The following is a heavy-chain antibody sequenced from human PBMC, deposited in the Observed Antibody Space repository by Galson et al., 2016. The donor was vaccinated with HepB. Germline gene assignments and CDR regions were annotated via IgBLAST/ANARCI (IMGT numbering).Heavy chain of an antibody. CDR3: ARNYYGSGSYYTSFDN. J-gene: IGHJ4*02. Sequence: CAISGDSVSSNSAAWNWIRQSPSRGLEWLGRTYYRSTWYSDYAVYVKSRITINIDTSKNQFSLQLNSVTPEDTAVYYCARNYYGSGSYYTSFDNWGQGTLVTVSS. CDR2: TYYRSTWYS. V-gene: IGHV6-1*01. D-gene: IGHD3-10*01. CDR1: GDSVSSNSAA.